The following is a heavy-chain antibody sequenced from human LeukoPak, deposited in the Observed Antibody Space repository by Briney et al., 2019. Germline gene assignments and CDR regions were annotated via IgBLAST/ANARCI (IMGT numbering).Heavy chain of an antibody. Sequence: PGGSLRLSCAASGLTFSNYAMHWVRQAPGKGLEWVAVISYDGSNKYYADSVKGRFTISRDNSKNTLYLQMNSLRADDTAMYYCAKVIVGWLLDYWGQGTLVTVSS. CDR1: GLTFSNYA. CDR3: AKVIVGWLLDY. CDR2: ISYDGSNK. V-gene: IGHV3-30*18. J-gene: IGHJ4*02. D-gene: IGHD3-16*02.